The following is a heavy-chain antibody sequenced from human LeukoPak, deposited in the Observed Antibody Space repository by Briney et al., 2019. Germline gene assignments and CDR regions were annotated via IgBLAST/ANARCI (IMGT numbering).Heavy chain of an antibody. CDR1: GFTFSDYW. D-gene: IGHD6-19*01. CDR2: INPDGRTA. Sequence: PGGSLRLSCAASGFTFSDYWMYWVRQGPGKRLLSVSRINPDGRTAHYADSVTGRFTISRDNARNTVYLQMNSLRAEDTAVYYCAKDIASYSSDYFDYWGQGTLVTVSS. J-gene: IGHJ4*02. CDR3: AKDIASYSSDYFDY. V-gene: IGHV3-74*01.